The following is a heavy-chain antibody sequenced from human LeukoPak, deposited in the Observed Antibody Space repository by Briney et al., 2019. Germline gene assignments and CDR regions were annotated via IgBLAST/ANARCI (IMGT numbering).Heavy chain of an antibody. V-gene: IGHV4-4*02. CDR1: GGSISSSNW. CDR3: ARQKLAAAATYYFDY. Sequence: PSETLSLTCAVSGGSISSSNWWSWVRQPPGKGLEWIGEIYHSGSTNYNPSLKSRVTISVDKSKNQFSLKLSSVTAADTAVYYCARQKLAAAATYYFDYWGQGTLVTVSS. D-gene: IGHD6-13*01. CDR2: IYHSGST. J-gene: IGHJ4*02.